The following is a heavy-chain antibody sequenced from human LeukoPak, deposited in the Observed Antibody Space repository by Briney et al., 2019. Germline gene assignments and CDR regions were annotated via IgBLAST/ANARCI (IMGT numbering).Heavy chain of an antibody. Sequence: GGSLRLSCTASGFTFSYYWMTWVRQAPGKGLEWVANIKEDGSEKYYVDSVKGRFTISRDNAKNSLYLQMNSLRTEDTAVYYCARDTNGADSGNYYDAFDIWGQGTMDTVSS. CDR1: GFTFSYYW. CDR3: ARDTNGADSGNYYDAFDI. D-gene: IGHD3-10*01. J-gene: IGHJ3*02. V-gene: IGHV3-7*01. CDR2: IKEDGSEK.